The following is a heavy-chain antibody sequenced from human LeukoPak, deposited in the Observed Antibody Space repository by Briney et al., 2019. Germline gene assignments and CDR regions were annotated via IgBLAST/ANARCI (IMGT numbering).Heavy chain of an antibody. CDR3: ASTSNYAFNI. J-gene: IGHJ3*02. CDR1: GGSINGYY. V-gene: IGHV4-59*08. D-gene: IGHD5-24*01. Sequence: KPSETLSLTCTVSGGSINGYYWSWIRQPPGKGLEWIGYIYYSGSTNSNPSLKSRVTISVDTSKNQFSLKVRSVTAADTAVYYCASTSNYAFNIWGQGTMVTVSS. CDR2: IYYSGST.